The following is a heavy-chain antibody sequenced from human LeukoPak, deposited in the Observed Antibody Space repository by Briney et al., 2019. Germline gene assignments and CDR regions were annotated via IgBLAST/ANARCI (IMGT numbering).Heavy chain of an antibody. J-gene: IGHJ3*02. V-gene: IGHV1-58*02. CDR2: IVVGSGNT. CDR1: GFTFTSSA. D-gene: IGHD3-10*01. CDR3: AAVDLWDTMGLEDAFDI. Sequence: TSVKVSCKASGFTFTSSARQWVRQARGQRLEWIGWIVVGSGNTNYAQKFQERVTVTRDMSTSTAYMELSSLRSEDTAVYYCAAVDLWDTMGLEDAFDIWGQGTMVTVSS.